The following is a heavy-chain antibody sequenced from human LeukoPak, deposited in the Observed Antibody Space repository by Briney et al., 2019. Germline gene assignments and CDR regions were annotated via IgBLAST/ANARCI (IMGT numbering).Heavy chain of an antibody. CDR1: GYTFTDSY. CDR3: ARDGRLTIFVRGIITEGSPPKN. Sequence: ASVTVSCKASGYTFTDSYMHWVRQAPGQGLDWMGWINPKTGGTNYAQRFQGRVTMTRDTSIRTAYMELNSLRSDDTAVYYCARDGRLTIFVRGIITEGSPPKNWGQGTLVTVSS. V-gene: IGHV1-2*02. D-gene: IGHD3-10*01. CDR2: INPKTGGT. J-gene: IGHJ4*02.